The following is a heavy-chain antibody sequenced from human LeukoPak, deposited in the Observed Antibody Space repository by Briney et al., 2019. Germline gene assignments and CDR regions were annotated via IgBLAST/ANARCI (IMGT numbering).Heavy chain of an antibody. CDR1: GFTFSSYA. Sequence: GGSLRLSCAASGFTFSSYAMSWVRPAPGKGLEWVSAISGSGGSTYYADSVKGRFTISRDNSKNTLYLQMNSLRAEDTAVYYCAKGNDFWSGYHYYYYMDVWGKGTTVTVSS. J-gene: IGHJ6*03. CDR2: ISGSGGST. CDR3: AKGNDFWSGYHYYYYMDV. V-gene: IGHV3-23*01. D-gene: IGHD3-3*01.